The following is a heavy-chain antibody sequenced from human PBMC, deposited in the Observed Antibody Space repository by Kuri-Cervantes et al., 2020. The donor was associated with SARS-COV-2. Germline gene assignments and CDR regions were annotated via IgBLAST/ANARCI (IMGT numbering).Heavy chain of an antibody. CDR1: GYTFTSYA. J-gene: IGHJ6*02. V-gene: IGHV1-3*02. CDR2: SNAGNGNT. Sequence: ASVKVSCKASGYTFTSYAMHWVRQAPGQRLEWMGWSNAGNGNTKYSQEFQGRVTITRDTSASTAYMELSSLRSEDTAVYYCARKSIPLYGDYTDYYYYGMDVWGQGTTVTVSS. CDR3: ARKSIPLYGDYTDYYYYGMDV. D-gene: IGHD4-17*01.